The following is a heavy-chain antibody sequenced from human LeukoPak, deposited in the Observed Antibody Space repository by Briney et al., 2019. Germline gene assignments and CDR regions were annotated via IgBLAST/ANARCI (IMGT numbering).Heavy chain of an antibody. J-gene: IGHJ4*02. V-gene: IGHV4-59*08. CDR2: IYYSGST. Sequence: SETLSLTCAVYGGSFSGYYWSWIRQPPGKGLEWIGYIYYSGSTNYNPSLKSRVTISVDTSKNQFSLKLSSVTAADTAVYYCARQDSSGPLVYFDYWGQGTLVTVSS. CDR1: GGSFSGYY. CDR3: ARQDSSGPLVYFDY. D-gene: IGHD3-22*01.